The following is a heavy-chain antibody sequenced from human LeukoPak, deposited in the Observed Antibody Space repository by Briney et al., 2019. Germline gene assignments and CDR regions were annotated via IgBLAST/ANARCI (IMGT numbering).Heavy chain of an antibody. CDR2: VNGPGDWT. CDR1: GFTFSFHW. CDR3: AREVFEGQRQSDAFDV. V-gene: IGHV3-74*01. Sequence: GGTLRLSCAASGFTFSFHWMHWVRQAPGEGLVWVSRVNGPGDWTHYADSVRGRFIISRDNAENTISLQMNNLRAEDTAVYFCAREVFEGQRQSDAFDVWGQGTMVTV. D-gene: IGHD6-25*01. J-gene: IGHJ3*01.